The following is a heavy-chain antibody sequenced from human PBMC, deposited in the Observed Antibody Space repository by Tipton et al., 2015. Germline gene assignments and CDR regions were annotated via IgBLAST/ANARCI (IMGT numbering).Heavy chain of an antibody. CDR3: ARSGGYGWDH. D-gene: IGHD5-12*01. CDR2: ISSSGKTM. Sequence: SLRLSCAASGFIFSDYYMSWIRQAPGKGLEWVGYISSSGKTMFYADSVKGRFSISRDDAKTSLYLQMNSLRADDTAVYYCARSGGYGWDHWGQGTLVTVSS. J-gene: IGHJ4*02. V-gene: IGHV3-11*01. CDR1: GFIFSDYY.